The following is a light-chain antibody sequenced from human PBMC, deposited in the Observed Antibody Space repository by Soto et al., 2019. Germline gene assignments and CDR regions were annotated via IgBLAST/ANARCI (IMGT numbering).Light chain of an antibody. CDR1: QTVLHGSNY. J-gene: IGKJ1*01. CDR3: QQYYTTPVT. Sequence: DIVMTQSPDSLAVSLGERATINCKSSQTVLHGSNYLAWYQQKPGQPPKLLIYWASTRESGVPDRFSGSGSGTDFILTISSLQAEDVAVYYCQQYYTTPVTFGQGTKVEIK. V-gene: IGKV4-1*01. CDR2: WAS.